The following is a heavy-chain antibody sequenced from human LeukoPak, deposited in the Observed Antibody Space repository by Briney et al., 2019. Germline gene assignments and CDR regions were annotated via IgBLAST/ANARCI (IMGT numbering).Heavy chain of an antibody. J-gene: IGHJ4*02. V-gene: IGHV3-23*01. CDR1: GFTFSSHA. CDR3: AKVMSITMIVVVRNFDY. CDR2: ISGSGGST. D-gene: IGHD3-22*01. Sequence: GGSLRLSCAASGFTFSSHAMSWVRQAPGKGLEWVSAISGSGGSTYYADSVKGRFTISRDNSKNTLYLQMNSLRAEDTAVYYCAKVMSITMIVVVRNFDYWGQGTLVTVSS.